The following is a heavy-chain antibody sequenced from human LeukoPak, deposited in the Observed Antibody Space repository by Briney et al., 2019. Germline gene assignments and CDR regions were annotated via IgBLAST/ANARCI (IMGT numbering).Heavy chain of an antibody. CDR1: GGSFSGYY. Sequence: KPSETLSLTCAVYGGSFSGYYWSWIRQPPGKRPDRTGEINHSGSTNYNPSLKSRVTISVDTSKNQFSLKLSSVTAADTAVYYCARGDSYCSSTSCFYNWITGWGQGTLVTVSS. D-gene: IGHD2-2*01. CDR2: INHSGST. J-gene: IGHJ4*02. CDR3: ARGDSYCSSTSCFYNWITG. V-gene: IGHV4-34*01.